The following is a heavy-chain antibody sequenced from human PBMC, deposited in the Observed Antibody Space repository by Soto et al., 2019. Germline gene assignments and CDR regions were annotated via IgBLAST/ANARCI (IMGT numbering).Heavy chain of an antibody. D-gene: IGHD6-19*01. V-gene: IGHV4-59*01. CDR1: GGSICSFF. CDR3: ARVIGGWYEHDY. J-gene: IGHJ4*02. CDR2: IYYSGST. Sequence: LSLTCTVSGGSICSFFWSWIRQPPGKGLEWIGYIYYSGSTKYNPSLKSRVTISVDTSKNQFSLKLTSVTAADTAVYYCARVIGGWYEHDYWGQGTLVTVSS.